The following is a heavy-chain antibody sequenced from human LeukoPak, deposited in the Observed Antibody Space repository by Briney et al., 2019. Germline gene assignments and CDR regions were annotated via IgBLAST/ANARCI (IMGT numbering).Heavy chain of an antibody. J-gene: IGHJ6*03. CDR3: ARGHGSYYYYMDV. CDR2: INPNSGGT. Sequence: ASVKVSCKASGYTFTDFYMLWVRQAPGQGLEWMGWINPNSGGTDYAQKFQGRVTMTRDTSTSTAYMELSRLRSDDTVVYHCARGHGSYYYYMDVWGKGTTVTVSS. D-gene: IGHD3-10*01. V-gene: IGHV1-2*02. CDR1: GYTFTDFY.